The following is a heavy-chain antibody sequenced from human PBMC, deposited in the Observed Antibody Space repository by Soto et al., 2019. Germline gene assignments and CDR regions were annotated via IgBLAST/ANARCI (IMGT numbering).Heavy chain of an antibody. CDR2: IYYSGST. CDR1: GGSISSGGYY. J-gene: IGHJ3*02. D-gene: IGHD3-3*01. CDR3: ARYRQDGDNFGAFDI. Sequence: QVQLQESGPGLVKPSQTLSLTCTVSGGSISSGGYYWSWIRQHPGKGLEWIGYIYYSGSTYYNPSLKSLVTISVDTSKTQFSLKLSSVTAADTAVYYCARYRQDGDNFGAFDIWGQGTMVTVSS. V-gene: IGHV4-31*01.